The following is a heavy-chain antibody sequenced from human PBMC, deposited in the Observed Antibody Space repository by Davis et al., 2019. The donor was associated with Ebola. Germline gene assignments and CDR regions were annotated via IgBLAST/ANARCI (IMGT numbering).Heavy chain of an antibody. Sequence: GESLKISCAASGFTFSSYAMHWVRQAPVPVLVWLAVISYDGSNKYYADSVKGRFTISRDNSKNTLYLQMRSLRAEDTAVYYCVKTGYYDSSGEADVFDIWGQGTMVTVSS. D-gene: IGHD3-22*01. CDR3: VKTGYYDSSGEADVFDI. CDR2: ISYDGSNK. V-gene: IGHV3-30-3*02. J-gene: IGHJ3*02. CDR1: GFTFSSYA.